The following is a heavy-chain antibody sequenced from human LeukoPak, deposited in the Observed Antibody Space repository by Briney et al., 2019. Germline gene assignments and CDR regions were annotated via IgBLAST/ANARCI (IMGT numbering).Heavy chain of an antibody. CDR2: IYSNEHT. CDR1: GDSITSFD. D-gene: IGHD3-22*01. Sequence: PSETLSLTCSVSGDSITSFDWSWVRQPAGKGLEWIGRIYSNEHTYSNLSLRGRVTISVDKSRNLVSLRLSSVAAADTGVYYCARDRGIGIVESRVAFDLWGQGTMVTV. CDR3: ARDRGIGIVESRVAFDL. J-gene: IGHJ3*01. V-gene: IGHV4-4*07.